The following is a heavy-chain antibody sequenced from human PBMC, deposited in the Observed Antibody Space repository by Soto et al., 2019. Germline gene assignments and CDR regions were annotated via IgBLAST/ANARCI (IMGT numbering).Heavy chain of an antibody. J-gene: IGHJ4*02. V-gene: IGHV3-23*01. D-gene: IGHD2-8*01. Sequence: GGSLRLSCAASGFTLRSYAMSWVRQAPGKGLEWVSAISGSGGSTYYADSVKGRFTISRDNSKNTLYLQMNSLRAEDTAVYYCANSSPYCTNGVCYRGYYFDYWGQGTLVTVSS. CDR2: ISGSGGST. CDR1: GFTLRSYA. CDR3: ANSSPYCTNGVCYRGYYFDY.